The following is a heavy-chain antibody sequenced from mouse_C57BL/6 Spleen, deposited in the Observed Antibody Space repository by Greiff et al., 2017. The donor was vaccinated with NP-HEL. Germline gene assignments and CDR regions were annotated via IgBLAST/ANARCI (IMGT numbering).Heavy chain of an antibody. CDR2: IWRGGST. CDR3: AKKGDYGRGDGYYAMDY. CDR1: GFSLTSYG. D-gene: IGHD2-4*01. V-gene: IGHV2-5*01. Sequence: QVQLQQSGPGLVQPSQSLSITCTVSGFSLTSYGVHWVRQSPGKGLEWLGVIWRGGSTDYNVAFMSRLSITKDNSKSQVFFKMNSLQADDTAIYYCAKKGDYGRGDGYYAMDYWGQGTSVTVSS. J-gene: IGHJ4*01.